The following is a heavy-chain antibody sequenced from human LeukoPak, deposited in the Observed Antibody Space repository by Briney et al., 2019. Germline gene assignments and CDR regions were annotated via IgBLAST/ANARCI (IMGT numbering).Heavy chain of an antibody. D-gene: IGHD6-13*01. CDR1: GGTFSSYA. V-gene: IGHV1-69*04. CDR2: IIPILGIA. CDR3: ARTLYSSSWSFYYYYGMDV. J-gene: IGHJ6*02. Sequence: SVKVSCKASGGTFSSYAISWVRQAPGQGLEWMGRIIPILGIANYAQKFQGRVTITADKSTSTAYMELSSLRSEDTAVYYCARTLYSSSWSFYYYYGMDVWGQGTTVTVSS.